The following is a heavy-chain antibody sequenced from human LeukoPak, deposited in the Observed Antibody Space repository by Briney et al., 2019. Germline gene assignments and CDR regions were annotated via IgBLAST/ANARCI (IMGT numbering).Heavy chain of an antibody. D-gene: IGHD3-22*01. CDR2: YYHGGST. Sequence: SETLSLTCTVSGYSISTGYYWDWIRPPPGKGLEWIGTYYHGGSTYYNPSLKSRVTISVDTSKNQFSMKLSSVTAADTAVYYCARGLGGYDSSGYPGGDDAFDIWGQGTMVTVSS. J-gene: IGHJ3*02. CDR3: ARGLGGYDSSGYPGGDDAFDI. CDR1: GYSISTGYY. V-gene: IGHV4-38-2*02.